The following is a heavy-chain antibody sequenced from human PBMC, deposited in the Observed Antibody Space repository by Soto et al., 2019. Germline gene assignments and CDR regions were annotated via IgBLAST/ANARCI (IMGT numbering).Heavy chain of an antibody. CDR1: GFTFSMYS. CDR3: ARDHLRLPAHDCFYCSDV. D-gene: IGHD2-21*02. CDR2: TPQDGVDG. J-gene: IGHJ6*02. Sequence: GSLRLSCEVSGFTFSMYSMSWVRQSPGEGLEWVAKTPQDGVDGHYADSVKGRFIISRDNGQNSLHLQLNNLRAEDTAVYYCARDHLRLPAHDCFYCSDVWGRGATVTVSS. V-gene: IGHV3-7*03.